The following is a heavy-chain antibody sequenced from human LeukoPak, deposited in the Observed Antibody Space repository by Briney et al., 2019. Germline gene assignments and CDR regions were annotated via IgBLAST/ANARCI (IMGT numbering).Heavy chain of an antibody. CDR2: IIPIFGTA. CDR3: ARGVEAAAGTIYFDY. Sequence: GASVKVSCKASGGTFSSYAISWVRQAPGQGLEWMGGIIPIFGTANYAQKFQGRVTITADKSTSTAYMELSSLRSEDTAVYYCARGVEAAAGTIYFDYWGQGTVVSVSS. V-gene: IGHV1-69*06. CDR1: GGTFSSYA. D-gene: IGHD6-13*01. J-gene: IGHJ4*02.